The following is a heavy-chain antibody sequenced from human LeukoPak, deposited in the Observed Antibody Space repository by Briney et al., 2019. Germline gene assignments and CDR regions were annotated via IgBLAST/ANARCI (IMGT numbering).Heavy chain of an antibody. CDR1: GGSFSGYY. CDR3: ARYSGMGYSPGTYSNS. D-gene: IGHD1-26*01. CDR2: INHSGST. Sequence: SETLSLTCAVYGGSFSGYYWSWIRQPPGKGLEWIGEINHSGSTNYNPSLKSRVTISVDTSKNQFSLKLSSVTAADTAVYYCARYSGMGYSPGTYSNSWGQGTRVTVSS. V-gene: IGHV4-34*01. J-gene: IGHJ4*02.